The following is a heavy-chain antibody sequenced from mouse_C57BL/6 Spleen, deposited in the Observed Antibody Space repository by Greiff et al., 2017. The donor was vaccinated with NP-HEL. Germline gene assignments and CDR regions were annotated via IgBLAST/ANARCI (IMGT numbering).Heavy chain of an antibody. CDR2: ISSGSSTI. CDR1: GFTFSDYG. Sequence: DVHLVESGGGLVKPGGSLKLSCAASGFTFSDYGMHWVRQAPEKGLEWVAYISSGSSTIYYADTVKGRFTISRDNAKNTLFLQMTSLRSEDTAMYYCAREVYSNYFDYWGQGTTLTVSS. D-gene: IGHD2-5*01. V-gene: IGHV5-17*01. J-gene: IGHJ2*01. CDR3: AREVYSNYFDY.